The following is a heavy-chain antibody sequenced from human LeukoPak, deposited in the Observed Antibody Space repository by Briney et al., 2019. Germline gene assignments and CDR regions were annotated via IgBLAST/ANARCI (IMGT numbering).Heavy chain of an antibody. Sequence: GGSLRLSCVGSGFNVTTNNMYWVRQAPGKGLECVSASHAGGGPDYADSVRDRFTISRDNSKNTLYLQMNSLRAKDTAVYFCGRRFCNSCPLDFWGQGTLVTVSS. J-gene: IGHJ4*02. CDR2: SHAGGGP. D-gene: IGHD2-21*01. CDR3: GRRFCNSCPLDF. CDR1: GFNVTTNN. V-gene: IGHV3-66*04.